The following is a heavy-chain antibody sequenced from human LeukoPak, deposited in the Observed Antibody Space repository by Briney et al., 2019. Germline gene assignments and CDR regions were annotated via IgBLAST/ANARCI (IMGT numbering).Heavy chain of an antibody. D-gene: IGHD1-1*01. J-gene: IGHJ5*02. Sequence: GASVKVSCKASGYTFTGYYMHWVRQAPGQGLEWMGWINPNSGGTNYARKFQGWVTMTRDTSISTAYMELSRLRSDDTVVYYCARGLLTRSGWFNPWGQGTLVTVSS. CDR2: INPNSGGT. CDR1: GYTFTGYY. CDR3: ARGLLTRSGWFNP. V-gene: IGHV1-2*04.